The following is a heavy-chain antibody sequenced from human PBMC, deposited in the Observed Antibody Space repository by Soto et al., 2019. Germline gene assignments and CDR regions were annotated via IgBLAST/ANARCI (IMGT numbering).Heavy chain of an antibody. Sequence: EVQLVESGGGLVKPGGSLRLSCAASGFTFSNAWMSWVRQAPGKGLEWVGRIKSKTDGGTTDYAPPVKGRFTISRDDSKNTLYLQMNSLKTEDTAVYYCTTDASQWLAPYWGQGTLVTVSS. J-gene: IGHJ4*02. V-gene: IGHV3-15*01. CDR1: GFTFSNAW. CDR2: IKSKTDGGTT. CDR3: TTDASQWLAPY. D-gene: IGHD6-19*01.